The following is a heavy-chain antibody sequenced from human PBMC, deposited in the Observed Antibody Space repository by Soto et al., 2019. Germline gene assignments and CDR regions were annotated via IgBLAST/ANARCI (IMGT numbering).Heavy chain of an antibody. CDR3: AKDSGPYCGGDCYLGYYYGMDV. V-gene: IGHV3-30*18. Sequence: GGSLRLSCAASGFTLSNYGMHWVRQAPGKGLEWVAVISYDGSNKYYADSVKGRFTISRDNSKNTLYLQTNSLRAEDTAVYYCAKDSGPYCGGDCYLGYYYGMDVWGRGTTVTVSS. CDR2: ISYDGSNK. D-gene: IGHD2-21*02. CDR1: GFTLSNYG. J-gene: IGHJ6*02.